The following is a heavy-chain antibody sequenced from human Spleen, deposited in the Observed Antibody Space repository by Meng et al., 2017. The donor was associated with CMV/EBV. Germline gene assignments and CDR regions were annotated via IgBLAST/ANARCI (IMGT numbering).Heavy chain of an antibody. J-gene: IGHJ4*02. CDR2: IYYSGST. CDR3: ARAGRTITIFGVVTLPPDY. CDR1: GGSISSYY. V-gene: IGHV4-59*12. Sequence: SETLSLTCTVSGGSISSYYWSWIRQPPGKGLEWIGYIYYSGSTNYNPSLKSRVTISVDTSKNQFSLKLRSVTAADTAVYYCARAGRTITIFGVVTLPPDYWGQGTLVTVS. D-gene: IGHD3-3*01.